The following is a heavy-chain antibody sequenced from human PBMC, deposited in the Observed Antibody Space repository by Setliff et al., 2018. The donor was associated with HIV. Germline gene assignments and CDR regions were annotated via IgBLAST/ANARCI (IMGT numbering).Heavy chain of an antibody. J-gene: IGHJ4*02. V-gene: IGHV4-59*08. Sequence: SETLSLTCAVSGGSISSHYWTWIRQPPGKGLEWIGYIYYSGSTNYNPSLKSRVTISIDTSKNQFSLTLTSVTAADTAVYYCARWGAYSHDYFDYWGPGILVTVSS. D-gene: IGHD3-16*01. CDR2: IYYSGST. CDR3: ARWGAYSHDYFDY. CDR1: GGSISSHY.